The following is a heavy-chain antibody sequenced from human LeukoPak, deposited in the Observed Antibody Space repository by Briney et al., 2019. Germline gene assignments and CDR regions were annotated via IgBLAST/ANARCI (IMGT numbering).Heavy chain of an antibody. Sequence: SETLSLTCTVSGGSISSYYWSWIRQPPGKGLEWIGYISYSGTTNYSPSLKSRVTLSMDTSKNQFSLKLSSVTAADTAVYYCARGGWYPESFQHWGQGALVTVSS. J-gene: IGHJ1*01. CDR3: ARGGWYPESFQH. CDR2: ISYSGTT. CDR1: GGSISSYY. V-gene: IGHV4-59*01. D-gene: IGHD6-19*01.